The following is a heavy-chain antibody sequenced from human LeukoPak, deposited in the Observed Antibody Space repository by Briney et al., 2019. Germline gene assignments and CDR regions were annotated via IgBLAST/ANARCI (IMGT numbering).Heavy chain of an antibody. D-gene: IGHD3-10*01. CDR1: GFNFSSSG. J-gene: IGHJ4*02. CDR2: IWHDGSNK. CDR3: ARGAGGCFDY. V-gene: IGHV3-33*01. Sequence: GGSLRLSCAASGFNFSSSGMHWVRQAPGKGLEWVAVIWHDGSNKNYADSVKGRFTISRDNSKNVLYLQMNILRAEDAAVYYCARGAGGCFDYWGQGTLVTVSS.